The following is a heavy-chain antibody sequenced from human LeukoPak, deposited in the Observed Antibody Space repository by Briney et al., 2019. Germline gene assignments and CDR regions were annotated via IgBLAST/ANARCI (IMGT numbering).Heavy chain of an antibody. D-gene: IGHD6-13*01. J-gene: IGHJ4*02. CDR1: GGTFSSYA. V-gene: IGHV1-69*05. Sequence: SVKVSCKASGGTFSSYAISWVRQAPGQGLEWMGGIIPIFGTANYVQKFQGRVTITTDESTSTAYMELSSLRSEDTAVYYCARDRGAYSSSWYVIDYWGQGTLVTVSS. CDR3: ARDRGAYSSSWYVIDY. CDR2: IIPIFGTA.